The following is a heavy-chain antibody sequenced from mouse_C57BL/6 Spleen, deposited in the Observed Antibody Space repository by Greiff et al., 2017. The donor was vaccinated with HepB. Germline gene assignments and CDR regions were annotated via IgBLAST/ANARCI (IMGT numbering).Heavy chain of an antibody. D-gene: IGHD1-1*01. V-gene: IGHV7-1*01. Sequence: EVMLVESGGGLVQSGRSLRLSCATSGFTFSDFYMEWVRQAPGKGLEWIAASRNKANDYTTEYSASVKGRFIVSRDTSQSILYLQMNALRAEDTAIYYCARAGSSDAMDYWGQGTSVTVSS. J-gene: IGHJ4*01. CDR3: ARAGSSDAMDY. CDR1: GFTFSDFY. CDR2: SRNKANDYTT.